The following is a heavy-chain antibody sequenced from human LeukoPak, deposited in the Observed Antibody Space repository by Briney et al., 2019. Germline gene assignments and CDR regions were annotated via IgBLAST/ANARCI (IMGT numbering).Heavy chain of an antibody. V-gene: IGHV1-24*01. J-gene: IGHJ6*02. Sequence: GASVKVSCKISGYTLTEVSMHWVRQAPGKGLEWMGGFDPADGEPIYAQKFQGRVTMSEDTSTDTAYMDLSSLRSEDTAVYYCARHGTSSFYYYAMDVWGQGTTVTVSS. CDR2: FDPADGEP. CDR1: GYTLTEVS. CDR3: ARHGTSSFYYYAMDV. D-gene: IGHD1-1*01.